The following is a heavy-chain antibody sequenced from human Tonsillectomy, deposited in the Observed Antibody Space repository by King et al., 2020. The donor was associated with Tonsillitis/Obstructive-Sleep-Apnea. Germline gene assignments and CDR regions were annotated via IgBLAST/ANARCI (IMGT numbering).Heavy chain of an antibody. J-gene: IGHJ3*02. V-gene: IGHV3-53*01. Sequence: VQLVESGGGSIQPGGSLRLSCAASGFTVSSNYMSWVRQAPGKGLEWVSVIYSGGSTYYADSVKGRFTISRDNSKNTLYLQMNSLRAEDTAVYYCASRPYYDSSGYFDAFDIWGQGTMVTVSS. CDR3: ASRPYYDSSGYFDAFDI. CDR2: IYSGGST. CDR1: GFTVSSNY. D-gene: IGHD3-22*01.